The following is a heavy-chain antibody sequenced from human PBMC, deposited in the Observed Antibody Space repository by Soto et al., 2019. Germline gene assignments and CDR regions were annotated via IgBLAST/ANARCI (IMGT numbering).Heavy chain of an antibody. D-gene: IGHD6-19*01. J-gene: IGHJ1*01. CDR3: ARAAGTFND. CDR2: IYTSGST. CDR1: GFTVSSNY. Sequence: EVPLVESGGGLVQPGGSLRLSCAASGFTVSSNYMSWVRQAPGKGLDWVSVIYTSGSTYYADSVKGRFTISRDNSKNTLDLQMDSLRVEDTAVYYCARAAGTFNDWGQGTLVTVSS. V-gene: IGHV3-66*01.